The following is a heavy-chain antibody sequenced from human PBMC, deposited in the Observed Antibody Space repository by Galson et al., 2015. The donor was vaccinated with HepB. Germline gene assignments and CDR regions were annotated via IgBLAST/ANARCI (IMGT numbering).Heavy chain of an antibody. D-gene: IGHD4-17*01. CDR1: GFAFSRYA. J-gene: IGHJ4*02. Sequence: SLRLSCAASGFAFSRYAMSWVRQAPGKGLEWVSAISGSAYSTYFADSGRGRFSIFRDNSKNTLYLQLNTLRAEDTAVYYCAAHTADGESTFDFWGQGTLVTVSS. CDR3: AAHTADGESTFDF. V-gene: IGHV3-23*01. CDR2: ISGSAYST.